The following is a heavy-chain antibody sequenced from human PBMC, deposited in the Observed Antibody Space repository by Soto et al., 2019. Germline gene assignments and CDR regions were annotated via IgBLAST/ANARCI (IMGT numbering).Heavy chain of an antibody. V-gene: IGHV1-69*13. CDR1: GVTFSGYA. J-gene: IGHJ5*02. CDR3: ARPTRYYYDSSGQSAWFDP. CDR2: IIPIFGTA. Sequence: SVKVSCKASGVTFSGYAISWVRQAPGQGLEWMGGIIPIFGTANYAQKFQGRVTITADESTSTAYMELSSLRSEDTAVYYCARPTRYYYDSSGQSAWFDPWGQGTLVTVSS. D-gene: IGHD3-22*01.